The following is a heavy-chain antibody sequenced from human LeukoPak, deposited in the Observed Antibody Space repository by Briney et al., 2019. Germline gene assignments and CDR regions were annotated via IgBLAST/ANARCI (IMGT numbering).Heavy chain of an antibody. Sequence: PSQTLSLTCTVSGGSISSGGYYWSWIRQHPGKGLEWIGYIYYSGSTYYNPSLKSRVTISVDTSKNQFSLKLNSVTAADTAVYYCANYGSGSYRFDPWGQGTLVTVSS. J-gene: IGHJ5*02. D-gene: IGHD3-10*01. CDR1: GGSISSGGYY. CDR2: IYYSGST. V-gene: IGHV4-31*03. CDR3: ANYGSGSYRFDP.